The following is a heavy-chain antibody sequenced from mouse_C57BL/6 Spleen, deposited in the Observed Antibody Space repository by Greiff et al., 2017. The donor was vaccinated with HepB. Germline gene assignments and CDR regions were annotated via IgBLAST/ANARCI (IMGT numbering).Heavy chain of an antibody. Sequence: VQLKQSGAELVRPGASVKLSCTASGFNIKDDYMHWVKQRPEQGLEWIGWIDPENGDTASASKFQGKATITADTSSNTAYLQLSSLTSEDTAVYYCTTGDEYDDAMDYWGQGTSVTVSS. J-gene: IGHJ4*01. V-gene: IGHV14-4*01. D-gene: IGHD2-4*01. CDR3: TTGDEYDDAMDY. CDR1: GFNIKDDY. CDR2: IDPENGDT.